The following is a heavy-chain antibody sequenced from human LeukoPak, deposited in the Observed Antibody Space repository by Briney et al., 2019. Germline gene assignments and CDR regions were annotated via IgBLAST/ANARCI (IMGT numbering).Heavy chain of an antibody. CDR2: ISAYNGNT. CDR3: ARDDSSSWYLDYFDY. J-gene: IGHJ4*02. Sequence: ASVKVSCKASGYSFTNYAMNWVRQAPGQGLEWMGWISAYNGNTNYAQKLQGRVTMTTDTSTSTAYMELRSLRSDDTAVYYCARDDSSSWYLDYFDYWGQGTLVTVSS. CDR1: GYSFTNYA. V-gene: IGHV1-18*01. D-gene: IGHD6-13*01.